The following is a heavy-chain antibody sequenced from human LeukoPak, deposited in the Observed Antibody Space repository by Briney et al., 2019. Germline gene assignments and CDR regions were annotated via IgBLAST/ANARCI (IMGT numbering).Heavy chain of an antibody. Sequence: SETLSLTCTVSGYSISSGYYWGWIRQPPGKGLEWIGSIYHSGSTYYNPSLKSRVTISVDTSKNQFSLKLSSVTAADTAVYYCARGPYQSYIVVVAAFDYWGQGTLVTVSS. CDR1: GYSISSGYY. J-gene: IGHJ4*02. CDR2: IYHSGST. V-gene: IGHV4-38-2*02. D-gene: IGHD2-15*01. CDR3: ARGPYQSYIVVVAAFDY.